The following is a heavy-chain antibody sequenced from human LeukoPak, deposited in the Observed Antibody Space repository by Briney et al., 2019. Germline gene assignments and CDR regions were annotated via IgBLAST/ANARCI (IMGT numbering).Heavy chain of an antibody. CDR3: ARGAHYDILTGYSMAHGLFDY. J-gene: IGHJ4*02. V-gene: IGHV3-30-3*01. CDR1: GFTFSSYA. Sequence: GGSLRLSCAASGFTFSSYAMHWVRQAPGKGLEWVAVISYDGSNKYYADSVKGRFTISRDNSKNTLYLQMNSLRAEDTAVYYCARGAHYDILTGYSMAHGLFDYWGQGTLVTVSS. D-gene: IGHD3-9*01. CDR2: ISYDGSNK.